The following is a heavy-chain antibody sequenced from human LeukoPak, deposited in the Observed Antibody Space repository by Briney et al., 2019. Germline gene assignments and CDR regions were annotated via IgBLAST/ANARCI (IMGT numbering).Heavy chain of an antibody. J-gene: IGHJ3*02. V-gene: IGHV1-2*02. CDR3: ARDIAAGTPRAFDI. CDR1: GYNFNGFY. Sequence: ASVKVSCKTSGYNFNGFYMHWVPQAPRQGLEWMGWINPISGVAIYAQKFQGRVTMTRDTSISTAYMELINLRSDDTAIYYCARDIAAGTPRAFDIWGQGAMVTVSS. D-gene: IGHD6-25*01. CDR2: INPISGVA.